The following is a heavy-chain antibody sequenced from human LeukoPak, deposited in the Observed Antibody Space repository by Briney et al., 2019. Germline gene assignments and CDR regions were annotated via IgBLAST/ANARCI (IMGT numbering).Heavy chain of an antibody. CDR2: IYYTGST. Sequence: SETLSLTCTVSGDSISSSSYYWGWIRQPPGKGLEWIGNIYYTGSTNYNPSLKSRVTISIDTSKNQFSLKLSSVTGADTAVYYCARRTGRGAVNLYFDLWGRGTLVTVSS. CDR3: ARRTGRGAVNLYFDL. V-gene: IGHV4-39*01. D-gene: IGHD1-26*01. CDR1: GDSISSSSYY. J-gene: IGHJ2*01.